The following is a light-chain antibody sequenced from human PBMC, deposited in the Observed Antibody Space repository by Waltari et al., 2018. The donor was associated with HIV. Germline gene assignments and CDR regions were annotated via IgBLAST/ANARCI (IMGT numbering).Light chain of an antibody. CDR3: CSCPRSGIRYV. V-gene: IGLV2-23*02. Sequence: PALTQPAAVSGSPGQSITISCTGTSRNVGSDDLVSGYQQHPGEAPKLIIYEVTKRPSGVSNRFSGSKSGNTASLTISGLQAEDEADYYCCSCPRSGIRYVFGTGTKVTVL. CDR1: SRNVGSDDL. J-gene: IGLJ1*01. CDR2: EVT.